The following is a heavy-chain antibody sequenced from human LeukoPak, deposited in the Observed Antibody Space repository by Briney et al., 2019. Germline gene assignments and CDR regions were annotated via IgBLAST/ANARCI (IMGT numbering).Heavy chain of an antibody. D-gene: IGHD3-22*01. Sequence: GGSLRLSCAASGFTFSSYAMSWVRQAPGKGLEWVSAISGSGGSTYYADSVKGRFTISRDNSKNTLYLQMNSLRAEDTAVYYCAKEGPNYYDSSGYPGAHLDYWGQGTLVTVSS. CDR2: ISGSGGST. V-gene: IGHV3-23*01. CDR3: AKEGPNYYDSSGYPGAHLDY. CDR1: GFTFSSYA. J-gene: IGHJ4*02.